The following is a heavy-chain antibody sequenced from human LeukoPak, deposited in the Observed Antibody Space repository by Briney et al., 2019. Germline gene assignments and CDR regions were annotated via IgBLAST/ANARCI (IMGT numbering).Heavy chain of an antibody. J-gene: IGHJ6*02. CDR3: ARQRRYYYYGMDV. V-gene: IGHV3-53*01. CDR2: IYSGGST. CDR1: GFTVSSNY. Sequence: GGSLRLSCAASGFTVSSNYMSWVRQAPGKGLEWVSVIYSGGSTYYADSVKGRFTISRGNSKNTMYLQMNSLRAEDTAVYYCARQRRYYYYGMDVWGQGTTVTVSS.